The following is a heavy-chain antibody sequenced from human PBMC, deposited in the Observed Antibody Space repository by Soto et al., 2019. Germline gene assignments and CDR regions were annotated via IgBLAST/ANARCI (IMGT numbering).Heavy chain of an antibody. J-gene: IGHJ5*02. CDR2: ISAYNGNT. D-gene: IGHD2-2*01. V-gene: IGHV1-18*04. Sequence: QVQLVQSGAEVKKPGASVKVSCKASGYTFTSYGISWVRQAPGQGLEWMGWISAYNGNTNYAQKLQGRVTMTTDTSTSTAHMELRSLRSDDTAVYYCARDQGYCSSTSCYPTLFDPWGQGTLVTVSS. CDR3: ARDQGYCSSTSCYPTLFDP. CDR1: GYTFTSYG.